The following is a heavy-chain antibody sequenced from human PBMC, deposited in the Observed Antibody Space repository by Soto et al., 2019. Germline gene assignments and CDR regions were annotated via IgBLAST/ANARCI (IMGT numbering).Heavy chain of an antibody. V-gene: IGHV3-11*06. CDR2: SSNSGSFT. CDR3: VKSGDNYNLLDY. J-gene: IGHJ4*02. Sequence: GGSLRLSCAASGFTLSDHDMSWIRQAPGKGLEWIGYSSNSGSFTRYADSVKGRFSISRDNAKSSLYLQISSLRGDDTATYYCVKSGDNYNLLDYWGQGTPVPVSS. D-gene: IGHD1-1*01. CDR1: GFTLSDHD.